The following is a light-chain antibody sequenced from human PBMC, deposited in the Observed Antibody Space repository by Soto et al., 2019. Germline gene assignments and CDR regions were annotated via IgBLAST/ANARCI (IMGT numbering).Light chain of an antibody. CDR1: QSVADNY. V-gene: IGKV3-20*01. J-gene: IGKJ2*01. Sequence: EIVLTQSPGTLSLSPGERATLSCRASQSVADNYLAWYQQKPGQPPRLLIYAASRRAAGIPDTFSGSGSGTDFTLTISRLESEDFAVYYCQQYGSSPYTFGQGTKVEMK. CDR3: QQYGSSPYT. CDR2: AAS.